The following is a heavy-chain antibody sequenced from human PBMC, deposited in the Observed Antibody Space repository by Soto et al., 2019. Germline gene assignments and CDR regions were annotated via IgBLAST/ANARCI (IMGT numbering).Heavy chain of an antibody. D-gene: IGHD3-16*01. CDR3: VRDYAFYFDY. V-gene: IGHV3-33*01. CDR2: IWYDGSNK. Sequence: GGSLRLSCAASGFTFSNYGMHWVRQAPGKGLEWVAVIWYDGSNKYYADSVKGRFTISRDSSKNTLDLQMNSLRAEDTAVYYCVRDYAFYFDYWGQGTLVTVSS. CDR1: GFTFSNYG. J-gene: IGHJ4*02.